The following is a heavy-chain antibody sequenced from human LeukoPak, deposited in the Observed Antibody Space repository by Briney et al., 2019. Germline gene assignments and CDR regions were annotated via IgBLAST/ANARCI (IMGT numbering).Heavy chain of an antibody. Sequence: SGGSLRLSCAASGFSFRSYGMHWVRQAPGKGLEWVAFIRYDANIEYYADSVKGRFTISRDNSKNTLYLQMNSLRVEDTAVYYCAKGDYYDSSGYSDYWGQGTLVTVSS. CDR2: IRYDANIE. CDR3: AKGDYYDSSGYSDY. CDR1: GFSFRSYG. V-gene: IGHV3-30*02. J-gene: IGHJ4*02. D-gene: IGHD3-22*01.